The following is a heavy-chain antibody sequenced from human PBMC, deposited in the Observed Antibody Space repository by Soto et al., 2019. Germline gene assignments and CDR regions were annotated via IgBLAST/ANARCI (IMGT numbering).Heavy chain of an antibody. CDR3: ARHHYGDYCYYYGMDV. D-gene: IGHD4-17*01. CDR1: GYSFTSYW. V-gene: IGHV5-51*01. CDR2: IYPGDSDT. Sequence: WESLKISCKGSGYSFTSYWIGWVRQMPGKGLEWMGIIYPGDSDTRYSPSFQGQVTISADKSISTAYLQWSSLKASDTAMYYCARHHYGDYCYYYGMDVWGQGTTVTVSS. J-gene: IGHJ6*02.